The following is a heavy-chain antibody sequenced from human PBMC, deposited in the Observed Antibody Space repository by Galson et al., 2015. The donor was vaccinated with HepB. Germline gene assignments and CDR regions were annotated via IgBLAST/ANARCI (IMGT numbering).Heavy chain of an antibody. CDR3: AREALNWNYVAFNYYGLDV. J-gene: IGHJ6*02. CDR2: TYYRAKWDN. D-gene: IGHD1-7*01. CDR1: GDSVSTNSAA. V-gene: IGHV6-1*01. Sequence: CAISGDSVSTNSAAWNWIRQSPSRGLEWLGRTYYRAKWDNDYAPSVKGRITFKPDTSKNQFSLELKSVSPEDTAVYYCAREALNWNYVAFNYYGLDVWGQGTTVIVSS.